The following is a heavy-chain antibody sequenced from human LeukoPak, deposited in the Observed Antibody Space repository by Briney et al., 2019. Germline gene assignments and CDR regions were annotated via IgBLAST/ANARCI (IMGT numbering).Heavy chain of an antibody. J-gene: IGHJ4*02. Sequence: GGSLRLSCAASGFTFSSYSMNWVRQAPGKGLEWVSYISSSSSTIYYADSVKGRFTISRDNAKNSLYLQMNSLRDEDTAVYYCASQDVNQYCSSTSCYIAYFDYWGQGTLVTVSS. V-gene: IGHV3-48*02. CDR3: ASQDVNQYCSSTSCYIAYFDY. CDR2: ISSSSSTI. CDR1: GFTFSSYS. D-gene: IGHD2-2*02.